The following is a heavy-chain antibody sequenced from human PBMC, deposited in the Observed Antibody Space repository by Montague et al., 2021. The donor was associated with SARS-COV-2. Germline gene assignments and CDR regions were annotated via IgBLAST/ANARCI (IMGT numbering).Heavy chain of an antibody. Sequence: SETLSLTCTVSGDSIRSYYWSWIRQPPGKGLEWIGNIYYSGITNYNPSXKSRVTTSIDTSKNQFSLRLSSVTAADTAVYYCARVRLTGTTAPSFHYWGQGTLVTVSS. CDR1: GDSIRSYY. CDR3: ARVRLTGTTAPSFHY. CDR2: IYYSGIT. V-gene: IGHV4-59*01. D-gene: IGHD1-1*01. J-gene: IGHJ4*02.